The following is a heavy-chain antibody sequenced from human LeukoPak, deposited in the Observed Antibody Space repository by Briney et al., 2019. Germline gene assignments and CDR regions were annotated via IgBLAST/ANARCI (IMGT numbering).Heavy chain of an antibody. V-gene: IGHV3-30*18. CDR3: AKRGDRSGYPAYFDY. CDR2: ISYDGRNE. J-gene: IGHJ4*02. D-gene: IGHD3-22*01. Sequence: GGSLRLSCAASGFSFNNYGMFWVRQAPGKGLEWVAVISYDGRNEYYADSVKGRFTISRDNSKNTLCLQMNSLRVEDTAVYYCAKRGDRSGYPAYFDYWGQGTLVTVSS. CDR1: GFSFNNYG.